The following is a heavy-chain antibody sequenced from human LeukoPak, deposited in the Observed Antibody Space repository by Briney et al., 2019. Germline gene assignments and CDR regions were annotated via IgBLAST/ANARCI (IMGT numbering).Heavy chain of an antibody. CDR1: GYTLTELA. D-gene: IGHD3-22*01. J-gene: IGHJ4*02. CDR3: TTVANGYYYY. V-gene: IGHV1-24*01. CDR2: FDPDNGGT. Sequence: APVKVSCKVSGYTLTELAIHWVRQAPGKGLEWMGGFDPDNGGTVYAQNFQGRVTMTEDTSTDTAYMELSSLRSEDTAVYYCTTVANGYYYYWGQGTLVTVSS.